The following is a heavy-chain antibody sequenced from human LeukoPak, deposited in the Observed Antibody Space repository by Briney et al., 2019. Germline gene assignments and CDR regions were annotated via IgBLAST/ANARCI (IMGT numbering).Heavy chain of an antibody. J-gene: IGHJ4*02. D-gene: IGHD2-15*01. CDR2: IRYDGSNK. V-gene: IGHV3-30*02. CDR3: AKDRTLGYCSGGSCRYFDY. CDR1: GFTFSNYA. Sequence: GGSLRLSCAASGFTFSNYAMHWVRQAPGKGLEWVAFIRYDGSNKYYADSVKGRFTISRDNSKNTLYLQMNSLRAEDTAVYYCAKDRTLGYCSGGSCRYFDYWGQGTLVTVSS.